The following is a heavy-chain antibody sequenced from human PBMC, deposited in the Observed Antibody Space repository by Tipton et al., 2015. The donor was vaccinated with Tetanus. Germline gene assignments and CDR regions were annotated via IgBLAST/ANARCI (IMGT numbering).Heavy chain of an antibody. J-gene: IGHJ4*02. CDR2: INSGGSSR. D-gene: IGHD2-8*01. Sequence: GSLRLSCAASGFTFSSYWMHWVRQVPGKGLVWVSRINSGGSSRSYADSVKGRFTISRDNAKNTQYLQMNSLRAEDTAIYFCAREDILLRLYAAFDHWGQGTLVTVSS. V-gene: IGHV3-74*01. CDR1: GFTFSSYW. CDR3: AREDILLRLYAAFDH.